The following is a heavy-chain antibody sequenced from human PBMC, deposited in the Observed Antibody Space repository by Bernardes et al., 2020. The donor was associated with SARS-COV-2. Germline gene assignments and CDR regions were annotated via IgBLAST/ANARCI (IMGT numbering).Heavy chain of an antibody. CDR2: FDPEDGET. CDR1: GYTLTELS. D-gene: IGHD6-19*01. Sequence: ASVKVSCKVSGYTLTELSMHWVRQAPGKGLEWMGGFDPEDGETIYAQKFQGRVTMTEDTSTDTAYMELSSLRSEDTAVYYCATGVAVAGSPGLYYYYYGMDVWSQGTTVTVSS. J-gene: IGHJ6*02. CDR3: ATGVAVAGSPGLYYYYYGMDV. V-gene: IGHV1-24*01.